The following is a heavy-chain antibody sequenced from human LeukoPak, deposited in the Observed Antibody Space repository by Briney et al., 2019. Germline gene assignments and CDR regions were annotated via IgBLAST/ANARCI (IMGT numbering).Heavy chain of an antibody. Sequence: SETLSLTCTVSGGSINNYYWSWVRQPPGKGLEWIGYVYYTGNTNYNPFLRSRVTISIDTSKNQFSLKLSSVTAADTAVYYCARGGLGISRGDYFDHWGQGTLVTVSS. CDR3: ARGGLGISRGDYFDH. D-gene: IGHD7-27*01. J-gene: IGHJ4*02. CDR2: VYYTGNT. CDR1: GGSINNYY. V-gene: IGHV4-59*01.